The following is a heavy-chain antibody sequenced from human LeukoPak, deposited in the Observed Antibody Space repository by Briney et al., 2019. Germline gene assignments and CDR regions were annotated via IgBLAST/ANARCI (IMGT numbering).Heavy chain of an antibody. V-gene: IGHV3-30-3*01. D-gene: IGHD3-22*01. CDR3: ARGGYYYDSSGYYYPLGY. CDR1: GFTFTSYA. J-gene: IGHJ4*02. Sequence: GGSLRLSCAVSGFTFTSYAMHWVRQAPGKGLEWVAVISYDGSNKYYADSVKGRFTISRDNSKNTLYLQMNSLRAEDTAVYYCARGGYYYDSSGYYYPLGYWGQGTLVTVSS. CDR2: ISYDGSNK.